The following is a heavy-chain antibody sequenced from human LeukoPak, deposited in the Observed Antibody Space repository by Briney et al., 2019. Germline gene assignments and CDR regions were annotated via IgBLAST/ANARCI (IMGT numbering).Heavy chain of an antibody. Sequence: PGGSLRLSCAASGFTFSSYSMNWVRQAPGKGLEWVSSISSSSSYIYYADSVKGRFTISRDNAKNSLYLQMNSLRAEDTAVYYCARDDSEHSSSWYNYYYYMDVWGKGTTVTVSS. CDR2: ISSSSSYI. CDR3: ARDDSEHSSSWYNYYYYMDV. CDR1: GFTFSSYS. V-gene: IGHV3-21*01. J-gene: IGHJ6*03. D-gene: IGHD6-13*01.